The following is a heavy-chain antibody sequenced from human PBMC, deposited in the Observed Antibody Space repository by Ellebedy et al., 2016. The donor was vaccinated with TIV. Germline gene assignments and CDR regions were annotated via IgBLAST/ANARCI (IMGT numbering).Heavy chain of an antibody. J-gene: IGHJ6*02. D-gene: IGHD6-13*01. CDR1: GFTFSSYG. CDR3: ARKGAKWYSSSWSSDGMDV. Sequence: PGGSLRLSCAVSGFTFSSYGMHWVRQAPGKGLEWVGIIWDDGSNKEYADSVKGRFTISRDNSKNTVYLQMDSLRAEDTAAYYCARKGAKWYSSSWSSDGMDVWGQGTMVIVSS. V-gene: IGHV3-33*01. CDR2: IWDDGSNK.